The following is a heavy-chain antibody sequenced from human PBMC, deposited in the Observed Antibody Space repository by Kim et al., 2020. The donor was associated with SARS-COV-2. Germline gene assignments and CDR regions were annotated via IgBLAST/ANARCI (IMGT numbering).Heavy chain of an antibody. CDR1: GFTFSSYS. CDR2: ISSSSSYI. Sequence: GGSLRLSCAASGFTFSSYSMNWVRQAPGKGLEWVSSISSSSSYIYYADSVKGRFTISRDNAKNSLYLQMNSLRAEDTAVYYCARNGPSSGPVGYWGQGTLVTVSS. CDR3: ARNGPSSGPVGY. J-gene: IGHJ4*02. V-gene: IGHV3-21*01. D-gene: IGHD6-19*01.